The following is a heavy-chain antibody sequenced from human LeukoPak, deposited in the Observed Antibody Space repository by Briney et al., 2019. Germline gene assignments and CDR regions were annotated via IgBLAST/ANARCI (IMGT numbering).Heavy chain of an antibody. CDR2: INPSGGST. CDR3: ARDGLRWLQSARGWFDP. D-gene: IGHD5-24*01. CDR1: GYTFTSYY. Sequence: ASVKVSCKASGYTFTSYYMHWVRQAPGQGLEWMGIINPSGGSTSYAQKFQGRVTMTRDTSTSTVYMELSSLRSEDTAVYYCARDGLRWLQSARGWFDPWGQGTLVTVSS. V-gene: IGHV1-46*01. J-gene: IGHJ5*02.